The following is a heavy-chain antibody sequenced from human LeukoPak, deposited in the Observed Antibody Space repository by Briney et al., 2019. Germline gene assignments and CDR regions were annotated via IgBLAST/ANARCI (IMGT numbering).Heavy chain of an antibody. D-gene: IGHD4-17*01. V-gene: IGHV3-53*01. Sequence: SGGSLRLSCAASGFTVSSNYMSWVRQAPGKGLEWVSVIYSGGTTYYADSVKGRSTISRDNSKNTLYLQMSSLRAEDTAVYYCARLTVTYYFDYWGQGTLVTVSS. J-gene: IGHJ4*02. CDR2: IYSGGTT. CDR3: ARLTVTYYFDY. CDR1: GFTVSSNY.